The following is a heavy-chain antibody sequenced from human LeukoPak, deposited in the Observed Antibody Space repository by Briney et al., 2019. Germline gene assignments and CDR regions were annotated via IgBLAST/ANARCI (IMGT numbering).Heavy chain of an antibody. J-gene: IGHJ3*02. Sequence: GGSLRLSCAASGFTFSSYWMSWVRQAPGKGLEWVANIKLDGSEKYYVDSVKGRFTISRDNAKNSLYLQMNSLRAEDTAVYYCARAPIGRAYAFDIWGQGTMVTVSS. CDR2: IKLDGSEK. V-gene: IGHV3-7*01. D-gene: IGHD1-26*01. CDR1: GFTFSSYW. CDR3: ARAPIGRAYAFDI.